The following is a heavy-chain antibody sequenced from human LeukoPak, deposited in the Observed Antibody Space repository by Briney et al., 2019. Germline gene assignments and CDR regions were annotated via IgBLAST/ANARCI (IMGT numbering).Heavy chain of an antibody. V-gene: IGHV3-15*01. CDR3: TTNYAFDI. CDR2: IKNKIASGTT. Sequence: KTGGSLRLSCAASGFTFSNAWMNWVRQAPGKGLEWVGRIKNKIASGTTDYAAPVKGRFTISRDDSKNTLFLQMNSLKTEDTAMYYCTTNYAFDIWGQGTMVTVSS. J-gene: IGHJ3*02. CDR1: GFTFSNAW.